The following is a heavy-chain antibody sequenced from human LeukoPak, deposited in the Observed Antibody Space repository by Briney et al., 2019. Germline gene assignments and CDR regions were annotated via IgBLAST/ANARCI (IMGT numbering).Heavy chain of an antibody. CDR2: ISSSSSYI. CDR1: GFTFSSYS. V-gene: IGHV3-21*01. J-gene: IGHJ4*02. D-gene: IGHD3-22*01. CDR3: AREGANYYYDSSGYYPEYYFDY. Sequence: GGSLRLSCAASGFTFSSYSMNWVRQAPGKGLEWVSSISSSSSYIYYADSVKGRFTISRDNAKNSLYLQMNSLRAEDTAVYYCAREGANYYYDSSGYYPEYYFDYWGQGTLVTVSS.